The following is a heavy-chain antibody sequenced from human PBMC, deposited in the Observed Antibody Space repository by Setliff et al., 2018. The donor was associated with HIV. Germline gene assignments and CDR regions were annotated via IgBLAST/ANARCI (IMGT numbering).Heavy chain of an antibody. D-gene: IGHD5-12*01. CDR1: GGSISSSSYY. CDR3: ARGGATINYNYYYMDV. J-gene: IGHJ6*03. CDR2: VYYSGST. Sequence: PSETLSLTCTVSGGSISSSSYYWGWIRQPPGKGLEWIGSVYYSGSTYYNPSLKSRVTISVDTSKNQFSLKLSSVTAADTAVYYCARGGATINYNYYYMDVWGKGTTVTVSS. V-gene: IGHV4-39*01.